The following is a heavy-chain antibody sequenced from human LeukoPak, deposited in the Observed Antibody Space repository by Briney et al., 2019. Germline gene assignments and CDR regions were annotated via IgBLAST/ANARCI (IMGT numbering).Heavy chain of an antibody. Sequence: ASVKVSCKASGYTFTGYYMHWVRLAPGQGLEWMGWINPNSGGTNYAQKFQGRVTMTRDTSISTAYMELSRLRSDDTAVYYCARDPPRVTMIVVAPDYWGQGTLVTVSS. V-gene: IGHV1-2*02. CDR3: ARDPPRVTMIVVAPDY. CDR2: INPNSGGT. D-gene: IGHD3-22*01. J-gene: IGHJ4*02. CDR1: GYTFTGYY.